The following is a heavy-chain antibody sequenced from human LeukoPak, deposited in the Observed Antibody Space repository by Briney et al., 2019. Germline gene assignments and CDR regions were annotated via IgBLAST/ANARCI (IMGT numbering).Heavy chain of an antibody. D-gene: IGHD2-15*01. Sequence: GASVEVSCKASGYTFTSYGISWVRQAPGQGLEWMGWISAYNGNTNYAQKLQGRVTMTTDTSTSTAYMELRSLRSDDTAVYYCAAGYCSGGSCSVLFDYWGQGTLVTVSS. J-gene: IGHJ4*02. CDR1: GYTFTSYG. CDR3: AAGYCSGGSCSVLFDY. CDR2: ISAYNGNT. V-gene: IGHV1-18*01.